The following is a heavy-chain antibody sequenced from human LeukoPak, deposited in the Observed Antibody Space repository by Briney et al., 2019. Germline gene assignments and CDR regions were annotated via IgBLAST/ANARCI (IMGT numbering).Heavy chain of an antibody. J-gene: IGHJ6*03. D-gene: IGHD3-10*01. CDR2: IRYDGSNK. CDR1: GFTFSSYG. V-gene: IGHV3-30*02. Sequence: GGSLRLSCAASGFTFSSYGMHWVRQAPGKGLEWVAFIRYDGSNKYYADSVKGRFTISRDGSKNTLYLQMNSLRAEDTAVYYCAKDRVSMVRGVYYYYYYMDVWGKGTTVTVSS. CDR3: AKDRVSMVRGVYYYYYYMDV.